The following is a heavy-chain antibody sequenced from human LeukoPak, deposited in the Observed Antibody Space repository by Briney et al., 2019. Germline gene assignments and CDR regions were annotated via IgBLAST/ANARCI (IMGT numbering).Heavy chain of an antibody. Sequence: ASVKVSCKTSGYIFSIFYMHWMRQAPGQGPEWMGWINPSNGDTKYSQKFQGRVTMTRDTSISTAYMELSRLRSDDTAVYYCARAQGYCSGGSCENYFDYWGQGTLVTVSS. CDR2: INPSNGDT. V-gene: IGHV1-2*02. CDR3: ARAQGYCSGGSCENYFDY. D-gene: IGHD2-15*01. J-gene: IGHJ4*02. CDR1: GYIFSIFY.